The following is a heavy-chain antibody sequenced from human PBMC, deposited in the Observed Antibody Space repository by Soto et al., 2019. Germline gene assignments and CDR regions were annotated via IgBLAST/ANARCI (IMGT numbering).Heavy chain of an antibody. D-gene: IGHD1-1*01. Sequence: SETLPLSTRVFGAALNCGNYYGSWIRQVPGKGLEWIGRIYATGTADYHPALKSRVMMSVDTSKKKFPLKLSSVTAPATAVYSSARDGTKTLRDWFDPCAQGISVTVYS. J-gene: IGHJ5*02. V-gene: IGHV4-61*01. CDR1: GAALNCGNYY. CDR2: IYATGTA. CDR3: ARDGTKTLRDWFDP.